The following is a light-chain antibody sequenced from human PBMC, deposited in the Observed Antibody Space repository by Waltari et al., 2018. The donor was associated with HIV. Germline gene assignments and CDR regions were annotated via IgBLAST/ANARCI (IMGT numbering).Light chain of an antibody. V-gene: IGKV3-15*01. CDR3: QQYKDWPLT. CDR2: GAS. J-gene: IGKJ4*01. CDR1: KSVSSD. Sequence: IVMTQSPATLSVSPGERVTLSCRASKSVSSDLAWYQQKPGQTPRLFIYGASTRATGIPARCSGSGSGTDFTLTISSLQSEDFAVYYCQQYKDWPLTFGGGSKVEIK.